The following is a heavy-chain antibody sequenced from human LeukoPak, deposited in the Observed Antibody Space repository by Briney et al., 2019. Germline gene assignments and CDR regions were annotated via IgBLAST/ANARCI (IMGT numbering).Heavy chain of an antibody. CDR3: ARVDSSGYPSYFDY. J-gene: IGHJ4*02. CDR1: GDSVTNHY. V-gene: IGHV4-59*02. D-gene: IGHD3-22*01. Sequence: PSETLSLTCIVSGDSVTNHYWSLIRQPPGKGLEWIGYIYYSGSTNYNPSLKSRVTISVDTSKNQFSLKLSSVTAADTAVYYCARVDSSGYPSYFDYWGQGTLVTVSS. CDR2: IYYSGST.